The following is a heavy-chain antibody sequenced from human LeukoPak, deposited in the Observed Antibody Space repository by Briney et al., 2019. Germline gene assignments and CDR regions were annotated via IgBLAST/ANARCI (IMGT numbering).Heavy chain of an antibody. J-gene: IGHJ4*02. D-gene: IGHD2-2*01. Sequence: SETLSLTCAVYGGSFSGYYWSWIRQPPGKGLEWIGEINHSGSTNYNPSLKSRVTISVDTSKNQFSLKLSSVTAADTAVYYCARIRTSRYCSSTSCHYYFDYWGQGTLVTVSS. CDR3: ARIRTSRYCSSTSCHYYFDY. CDR2: INHSGST. V-gene: IGHV4-34*01. CDR1: GGSFSGYY.